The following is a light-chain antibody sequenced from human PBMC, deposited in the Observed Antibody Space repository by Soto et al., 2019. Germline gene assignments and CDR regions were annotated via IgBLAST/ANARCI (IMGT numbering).Light chain of an antibody. CDR3: QQYHNWPPLT. J-gene: IGKJ4*01. CDR1: QSVSSN. V-gene: IGKV3-15*01. CDR2: GAS. Sequence: EIVMTQSPATLSVSPGERATLSCRASQSVSSNLAWYQQKPGQAPRLLIYGASTRATGIPVRFSGSGSGTEFTLTISSLQSKDFAVYYCQQYHNWPPLTFGGGTKVEIK.